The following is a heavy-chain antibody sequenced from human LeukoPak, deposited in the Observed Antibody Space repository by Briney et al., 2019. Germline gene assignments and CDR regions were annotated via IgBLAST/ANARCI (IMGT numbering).Heavy chain of an antibody. Sequence: PSETLSLTRTVSGGSISSYYWSWIRQPAGKGLEWIGRIYTSGSTNYNPSLKSRVTMSVDTSKNQFSLKLSSVTAADTAVYYCASSGYTHYDAFDIWGQGTMVTVSS. D-gene: IGHD3-22*01. CDR2: IYTSGST. CDR1: GGSISSYY. CDR3: ASSGYTHYDAFDI. V-gene: IGHV4-4*07. J-gene: IGHJ3*02.